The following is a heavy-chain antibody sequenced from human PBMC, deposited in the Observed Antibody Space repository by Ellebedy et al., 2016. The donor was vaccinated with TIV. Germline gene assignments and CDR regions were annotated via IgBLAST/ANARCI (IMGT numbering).Heavy chain of an antibody. CDR2: IYYSGST. CDR3: ARGRSSADWFNP. V-gene: IGHV4-39*07. CDR1: GGSISSSSYY. Sequence: SETLSLXCTVSGGSISSSSYYWGWIRQPPGKGLEWIGSIYYSGSTYYNPSLKSRVTISVDTSKNQFSLKLSSVTAADTAVYYCARGRSSADWFNPWGQGTLVTVSS. J-gene: IGHJ5*02. D-gene: IGHD6-6*01.